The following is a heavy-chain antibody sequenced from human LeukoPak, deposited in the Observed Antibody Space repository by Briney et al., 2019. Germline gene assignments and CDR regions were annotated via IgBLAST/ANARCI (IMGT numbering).Heavy chain of an antibody. CDR1: GYTFTSYD. Sequence: ASVKVSCKASGYTFTSYDINWVRQATGQGLEWMGWMNPNSGNTGYAQKFQGRVTMTRNTSISTAYMELSSLRSEDRAVYYCASIFGVAYNWFDPWGQGTLVTVSS. V-gene: IGHV1-8*01. D-gene: IGHD3-3*01. CDR3: ASIFGVAYNWFDP. CDR2: MNPNSGNT. J-gene: IGHJ5*02.